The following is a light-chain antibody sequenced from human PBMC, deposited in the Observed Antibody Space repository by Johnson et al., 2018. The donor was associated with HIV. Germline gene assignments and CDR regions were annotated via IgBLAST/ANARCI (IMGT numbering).Light chain of an antibody. J-gene: IGLJ1*01. CDR2: DNN. Sequence: SVLTQPPSVSAAPGQKVTISCSGSSSNIGNNYVSWYQQLPGTAPKLLMYDNNKLPSGIPDRFSGSKSGTSATLGITGLQTGDEADYYCGTWDTSLSTGGVFGTGTKVTVL. CDR1: SSNIGNNY. CDR3: GTWDTSLSTGGV. V-gene: IGLV1-51*01.